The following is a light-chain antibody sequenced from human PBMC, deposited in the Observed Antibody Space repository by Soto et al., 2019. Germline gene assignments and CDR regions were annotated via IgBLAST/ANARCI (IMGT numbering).Light chain of an antibody. J-gene: IGLJ3*02. CDR1: NIGSKS. CDR3: QVWDNVSDHWV. Sequence: SYVVTQPPSVSVAPGQTAKITCGGNNIGSKSVHWYQQRPGQAPVLVIYDDSDRPSGIPDRFSGSNSGNTATVTISSVEAGDEADYYCQVWDNVSDHWVFGGGTQLTVL. CDR2: DDS. V-gene: IGLV3-21*02.